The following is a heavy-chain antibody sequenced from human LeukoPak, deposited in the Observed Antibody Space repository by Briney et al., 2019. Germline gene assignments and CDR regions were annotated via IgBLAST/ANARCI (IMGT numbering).Heavy chain of an antibody. D-gene: IGHD6-19*01. J-gene: IGHJ6*03. CDR1: GYTFTSYD. Sequence: GASVKVSCKASGYTFTSYDIIWVRQATGQGLEWMGWMNPNSGNTGYVQKFQGRVTITRNTSISTAYMELSSLRSEDTAVYYCARGFFGSGWYGYYYMDVWGKGTTVTVSS. CDR3: ARGFFGSGWYGYYYMDV. CDR2: MNPNSGNT. V-gene: IGHV1-8*03.